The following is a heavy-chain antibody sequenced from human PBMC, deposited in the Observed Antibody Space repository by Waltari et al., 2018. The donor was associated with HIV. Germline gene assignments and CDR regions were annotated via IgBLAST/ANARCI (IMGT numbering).Heavy chain of an antibody. CDR1: GFTFSSYW. Sequence: EVQLVESGGGLVQPGGSLRLSCAASGFTFSSYWMSWVRQAPGQGLDWVANIKQDGSEKYYVDSVKGRFTISRDNAKNSLYLQMNSLRAEDTAVYYCARDTSGNYYDSSGYPGETGYFDYWGQGTLVTVSS. V-gene: IGHV3-7*01. D-gene: IGHD3-22*01. J-gene: IGHJ4*02. CDR2: IKQDGSEK. CDR3: ARDTSGNYYDSSGYPGETGYFDY.